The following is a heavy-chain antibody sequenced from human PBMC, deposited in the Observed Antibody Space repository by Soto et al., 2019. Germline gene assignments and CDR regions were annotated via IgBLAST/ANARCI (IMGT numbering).Heavy chain of an antibody. Sequence: QVQLVQSGAEVKKPGSSVKVSCKASGGTFSSYAISWVRQAPGQGLEWMGGIIPIFGTANYAQKFQGRVTITADESTSTAYMELSSLRSEDTAVYYCARSTAQPNWNELQSYYYYGMDVWGQGTTVTVSS. V-gene: IGHV1-69*01. D-gene: IGHD1-20*01. CDR3: ARSTAQPNWNELQSYYYYGMDV. CDR2: IIPIFGTA. J-gene: IGHJ6*02. CDR1: GGTFSSYA.